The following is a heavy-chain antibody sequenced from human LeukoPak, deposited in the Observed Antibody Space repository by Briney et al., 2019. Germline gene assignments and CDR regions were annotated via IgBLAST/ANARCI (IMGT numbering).Heavy chain of an antibody. J-gene: IGHJ4*02. CDR1: GFTFSSYA. CDR2: IRYDGNKK. Sequence: GGSLRLSCAASGFTFSSYAMYWVRQAPGKGLEWVAFIRYDGNKKYYADSVKGRFTISRDNSRNTVYLQMNSLTGEDTAVYYCAKLLLETGGIGEEFDYWGQGTLVTVSS. V-gene: IGHV3-30*02. D-gene: IGHD1-26*01. CDR3: AKLLLETGGIGEEFDY.